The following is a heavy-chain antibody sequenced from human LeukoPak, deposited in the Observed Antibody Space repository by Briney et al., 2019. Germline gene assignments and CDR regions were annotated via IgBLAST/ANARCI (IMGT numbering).Heavy chain of an antibody. CDR3: ARALYTAMGPFDY. Sequence: ASVKVSCKASGYTFTSYGISWVRQAPGQGLEWMGWINPNSGGTDYAQKFQGRVTMTRDTSISTAYMELSRLRSDDTAVYYCARALYTAMGPFDYWGQGTLVTVSS. CDR2: INPNSGGT. J-gene: IGHJ4*02. D-gene: IGHD5-18*01. CDR1: GYTFTSYG. V-gene: IGHV1-2*02.